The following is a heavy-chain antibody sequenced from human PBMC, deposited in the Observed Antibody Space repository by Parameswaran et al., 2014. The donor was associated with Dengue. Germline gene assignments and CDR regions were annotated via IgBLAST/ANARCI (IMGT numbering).Heavy chain of an antibody. J-gene: IGHJ6*02. CDR3: ARASSDYYGMDV. V-gene: IGHV1-8*01. CDR2: VNPNSGNT. D-gene: IGHD2-2*01. Sequence: WVRQAPGQGLEWMGWVNPNSGNTGYAQKFQGRVTMTKNTSISTAYMEVSSLRSEDTAVYYCARASSDYYGMDVWGQGTTVTVSS.